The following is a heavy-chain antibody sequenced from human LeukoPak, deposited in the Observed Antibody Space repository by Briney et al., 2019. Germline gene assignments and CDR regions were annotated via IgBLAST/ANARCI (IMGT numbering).Heavy chain of an antibody. CDR3: AREDYGDYGRFVDY. D-gene: IGHD4-17*01. CDR2: IYYSGST. Sequence: SQTLSLTCTVSGGSISSGDYYWSWIRQPPGKGLEWIGYIYYSGSTYYNPSLKSRVTISVDTSKNQFSLKPSSVTAADTAVYYCAREDYGDYGRFVDYWGQGTLVTVSS. V-gene: IGHV4-30-4*01. J-gene: IGHJ4*02. CDR1: GGSISSGDYY.